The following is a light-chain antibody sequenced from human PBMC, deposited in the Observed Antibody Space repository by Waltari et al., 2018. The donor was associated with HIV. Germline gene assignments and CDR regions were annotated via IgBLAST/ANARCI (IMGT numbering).Light chain of an antibody. CDR1: SSNIGRNY. CDR2: RNT. V-gene: IGLV1-47*01. J-gene: IGLJ1*01. CDR3: AAWDDSLKNYV. Sequence: QSVLTQPPSASGTPGQRVAISCSGSSSNIGRNYVYWYQQVPGAAPTLLLYRNTQRHSGVPDRFSGAKSGASASLAIRGLRSDDEADYYCAAWDDSLKNYVFGTGTRVTVL.